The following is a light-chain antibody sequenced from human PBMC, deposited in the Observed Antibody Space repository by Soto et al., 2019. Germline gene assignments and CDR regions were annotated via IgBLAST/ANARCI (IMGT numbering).Light chain of an antibody. CDR1: QDISNF. Sequence: DIQLTQSPSSLSASVGDRVTITCRASQDISNFLAWYQQKAGTVPKVLIYAASTLQSGVPSRFSGSGSGTDFTLTISSLQPEDVATYYCQNYNSAPWTFGQGTKVEIK. V-gene: IGKV1-27*01. CDR2: AAS. CDR3: QNYNSAPWT. J-gene: IGKJ1*01.